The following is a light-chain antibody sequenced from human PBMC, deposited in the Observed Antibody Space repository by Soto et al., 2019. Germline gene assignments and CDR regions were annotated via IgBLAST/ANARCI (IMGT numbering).Light chain of an antibody. CDR2: AAS. J-gene: IGKJ1*01. CDR3: QQSYNSPQT. Sequence: DIKMTQSPSSLSASVGDEVPINCRASQTIMTYLNWYQLKPGKPPRFMIYAASSLQSGVPSRFSGSGSGTDFTLTISSLQPEDVATYSCQQSYNSPQTLGQGTKVDIK. CDR1: QTIMTY. V-gene: IGKV1-39*01.